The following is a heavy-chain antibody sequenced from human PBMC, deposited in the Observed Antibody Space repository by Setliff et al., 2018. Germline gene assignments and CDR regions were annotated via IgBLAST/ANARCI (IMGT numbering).Heavy chain of an antibody. CDR2: TIPMFGTT. Sequence: SVKVSCKASGATFSSYGISWVRQAPGQGLEWMGGTIPMFGTTEYAQKFQGRVTMTTDTSTTTAYMEVRSLRSDDTAVYYCARDRKEIVVKPPAASLDYWGQGTQVTVS. CDR1: GATFSSYG. D-gene: IGHD2-2*01. CDR3: ARDRKEIVVKPPAASLDY. V-gene: IGHV1-69*05. J-gene: IGHJ4*02.